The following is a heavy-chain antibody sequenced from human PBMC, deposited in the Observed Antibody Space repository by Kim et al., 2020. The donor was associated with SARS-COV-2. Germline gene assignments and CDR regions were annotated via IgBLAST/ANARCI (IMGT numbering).Heavy chain of an antibody. CDR3: VKTPSGGYSDVFDI. D-gene: IGHD1-26*01. J-gene: IGHJ3*02. V-gene: IGHV3-30*18. CDR1: GFTFSSYG. CDR2: ISYDGSNK. Sequence: GGSLRLSCAASGFTFSSYGMHWVRQGPGQGQEWVAVISYDGSNKYYADSVKGRFTISRDNSKNTLFLQMNSLGAEDTAVYYCVKTPSGGYSDVFDIWGQGTMVTVSS.